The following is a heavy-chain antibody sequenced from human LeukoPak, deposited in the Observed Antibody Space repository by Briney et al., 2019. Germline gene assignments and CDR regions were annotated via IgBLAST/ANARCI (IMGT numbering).Heavy chain of an antibody. J-gene: IGHJ5*02. Sequence: PSETLSLTCIVSGGSISSYYWSWIRQPAGKGLEWIGRISTSGSTNYSPSLKSRVTMSVDTSRNQFSLKLSSVTAADTAVYYCARDYSSGLNWFDPWGQGTLVTVSS. CDR3: ARDYSSGLNWFDP. CDR1: GGSISSYY. V-gene: IGHV4-4*07. D-gene: IGHD6-19*01. CDR2: ISTSGST.